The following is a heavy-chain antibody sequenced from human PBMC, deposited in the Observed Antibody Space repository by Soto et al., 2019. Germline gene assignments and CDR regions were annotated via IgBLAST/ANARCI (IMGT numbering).Heavy chain of an antibody. Sequence: GGSLRLSCAASGFTVSSNYMSWVRQAPGKGLEWVSVIYSGGSTYYADSVKGRFTISRDNSKNTLYLQMNSLRAEDTAVYYCARDGGEYCSGGSCYSGWFDPWGQGTLVTVSS. CDR1: GFTVSSNY. CDR2: IYSGGST. CDR3: ARDGGEYCSGGSCYSGWFDP. D-gene: IGHD2-15*01. J-gene: IGHJ5*02. V-gene: IGHV3-66*01.